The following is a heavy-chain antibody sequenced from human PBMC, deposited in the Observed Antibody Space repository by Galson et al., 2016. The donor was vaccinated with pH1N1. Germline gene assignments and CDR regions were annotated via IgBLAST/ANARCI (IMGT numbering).Heavy chain of an antibody. CDR3: AIDRGFLSVTTSAFHM. CDR2: IKQDGSEK. V-gene: IGHV3-7*03. Sequence: SLRLSCAASGFTFSRYWMSWVRQAPGKGLEWVANIKQDGSEKNYVDSVKGRFTVSRDNAKNSLYLQMNSLRGGDTAVYYCAIDRGFLSVTTSAFHMWGQGTMVTVSS. D-gene: IGHD4-17*01. CDR1: GFTFSRYW. J-gene: IGHJ3*02.